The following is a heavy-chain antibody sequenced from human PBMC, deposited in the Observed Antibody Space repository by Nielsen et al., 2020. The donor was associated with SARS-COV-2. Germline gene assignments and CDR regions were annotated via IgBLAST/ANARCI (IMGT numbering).Heavy chain of an antibody. CDR3: ARHPQDYGMDV. J-gene: IGHJ6*02. CDR2: TYPGGSDT. V-gene: IGHV5-51*01. Sequence: GESLKISCKASGYRFSNYWIGWVRQMLGKDLEWMGITYPGGSDTRYNPSLQGQVTITVDKSISTAYLLLSSLKASDTARYYCARHPQDYGMDVWGQGTTVTVSS. CDR1: GYRFSNYW.